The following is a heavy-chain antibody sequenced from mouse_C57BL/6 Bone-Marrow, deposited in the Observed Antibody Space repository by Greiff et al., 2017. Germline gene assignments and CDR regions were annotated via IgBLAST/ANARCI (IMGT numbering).Heavy chain of an antibody. D-gene: IGHD2-4*01. J-gene: IGHJ3*01. CDR1: GYTFTSYW. V-gene: IGHV1-55*01. Sequence: QVQLKQPGAELVKPGASVKMSCKASGYTFTSYWITWVKQRPGQGLEWIGDIYPGSGSSNYNEKFKSKATLTVDTSSSTAYMQLSSLTSEDSAVYYCARASYYDCGFAYWGQGTLVTVSA. CDR2: IYPGSGSS. CDR3: ARASYYDCGFAY.